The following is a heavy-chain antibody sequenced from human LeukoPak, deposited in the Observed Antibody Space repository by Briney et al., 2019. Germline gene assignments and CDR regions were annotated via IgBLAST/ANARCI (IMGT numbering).Heavy chain of an antibody. CDR2: TKQDGSEK. CDR1: GFIFSNYW. V-gene: IGHV3-7*01. J-gene: IGHJ3*02. CDR3: ARVFRAFDI. Sequence: GGSLRLSCAASGFIFSNYWMSWVRQAPGKGLEWVANTKQDGSEKYYVDSVKGRFTISRDNPKKTLYLQMNSLRAEDTAVYYCARVFRAFDIWGQGTMVTVSS. D-gene: IGHD3-9*01.